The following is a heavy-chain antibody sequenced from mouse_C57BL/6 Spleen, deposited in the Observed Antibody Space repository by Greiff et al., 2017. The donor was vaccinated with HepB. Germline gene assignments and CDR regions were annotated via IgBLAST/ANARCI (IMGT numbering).Heavy chain of an antibody. CDR2: INYDGSST. Sequence: EVKVVESEGGLVQPGSSMKLSCTASGFTFSDYYMAWVRQVPEKGLEWVANINYDGSSTYYLDSLKSRFIISRDNAKNILYLQMSSLKSEDTATYYCAREDEYYFDYWGQGTTLTVSS. CDR1: GFTFSDYY. J-gene: IGHJ2*01. V-gene: IGHV5-16*01. CDR3: AREDEYYFDY.